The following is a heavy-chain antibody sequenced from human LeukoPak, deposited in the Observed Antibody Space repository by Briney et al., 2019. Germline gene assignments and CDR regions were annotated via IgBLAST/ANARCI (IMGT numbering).Heavy chain of an antibody. CDR1: GGSISSAGYY. CDR2: IYHSGST. V-gene: IGHV4-30-2*03. CDR3: ARHIRGSYSPYYYYYYMDV. D-gene: IGHD1-26*01. Sequence: PSQTLSLTCAVSGGSISSAGYYWSWIRQPPGKGLEWIGYIYHSGSTYYNPSLKSRVTISVDTSKNQFSLKLSSVTAADTAVYYCARHIRGSYSPYYYYYYMDVWGKGTTVTVSS. J-gene: IGHJ6*03.